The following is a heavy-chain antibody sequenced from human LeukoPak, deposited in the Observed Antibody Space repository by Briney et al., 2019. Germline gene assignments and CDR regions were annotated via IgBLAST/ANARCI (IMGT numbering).Heavy chain of an antibody. V-gene: IGHV1-2*02. CDR2: IDPNSGGS. CDR3: AREGNYDFWRGYTRPYYFYGMDV. CDR1: GYTFIGYY. Sequence: ASVKVSCKASGYTFIGYYMHWVRQAPGQGLEWMGWIDPNSGGSNFAQKFQGRVTMTRDTSINTAYMELSRLRSDDTAVYYCAREGNYDFWRGYTRPYYFYGMDVWGQGTTVTVSS. J-gene: IGHJ6*02. D-gene: IGHD3-3*01.